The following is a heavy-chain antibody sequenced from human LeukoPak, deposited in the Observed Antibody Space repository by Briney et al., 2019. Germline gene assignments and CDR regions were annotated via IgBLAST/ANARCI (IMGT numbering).Heavy chain of an antibody. J-gene: IGHJ4*02. V-gene: IGHV1-69*13. CDR1: GGTFGSYA. CDR3: ARDSSYGDLYFDY. CDR2: IIPIFGTA. D-gene: IGHD4-17*01. Sequence: ASVKVSCKASGGTFGSYAISWVRQAPGQGLEWMGGIIPIFGTANYAQKFQGRVTITADESTSTAYMELSSLRSEDTAVYYCARDSSYGDLYFDYWGQGTLVTVSS.